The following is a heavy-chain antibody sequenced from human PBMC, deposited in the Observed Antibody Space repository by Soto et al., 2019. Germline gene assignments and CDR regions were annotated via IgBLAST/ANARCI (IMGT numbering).Heavy chain of an antibody. V-gene: IGHV4-30-4*01. CDR2: IYYSGST. J-gene: IGHJ6*02. Sequence: SETLSLTCTVSGGSISSGDYYWSWIRQPPGKGLEWIGYIYYSGSTYYNPSLKSRVTISVDTSKNQFSLKLSSVTAADTVVYYCARDRIMGGVADYYYGMDVWGQGTTVTVSS. CDR3: ARDRIMGGVADYYYGMDV. CDR1: GGSISSGDYY. D-gene: IGHD3-16*01.